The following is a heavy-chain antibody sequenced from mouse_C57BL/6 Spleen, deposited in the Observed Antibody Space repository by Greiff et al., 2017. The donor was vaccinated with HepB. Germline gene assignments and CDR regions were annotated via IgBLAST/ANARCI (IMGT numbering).Heavy chain of an antibody. J-gene: IGHJ4*01. CDR1: GYTFTDYY. Sequence: VQLQQSGPELVKPGASVKISCKASGYTFTDYYMNWVKQSHGKSLEWIGDINPNNGGTSYNQKFKGKATLTVDKSSSTAYMELRSLTSEDSAVYYCARHGYDEDYAMDYWGQGTSVTVSS. V-gene: IGHV1-26*01. CDR3: ARHGYDEDYAMDY. D-gene: IGHD2-2*01. CDR2: INPNNGGT.